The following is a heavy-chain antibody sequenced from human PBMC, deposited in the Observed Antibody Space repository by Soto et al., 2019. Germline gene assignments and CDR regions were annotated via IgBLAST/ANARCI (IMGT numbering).Heavy chain of an antibody. CDR2: INPSGGST. CDR1: GYTFTSYY. D-gene: IGHD7-27*01. Sequence: ASVKVSYKASGYTFTSYYMHWVRQAPGQGLEWMGIINPSGGSTSYAQKFQGRVTMTRDTSTSTVYMELSSLRSEDTAVYYCARDAILGPYGMDVWGQGTTVTVSS. J-gene: IGHJ6*02. V-gene: IGHV1-46*01. CDR3: ARDAILGPYGMDV.